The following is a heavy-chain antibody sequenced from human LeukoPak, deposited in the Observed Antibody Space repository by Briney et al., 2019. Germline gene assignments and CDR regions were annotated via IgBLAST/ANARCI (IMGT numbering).Heavy chain of an antibody. D-gene: IGHD6-19*01. Sequence: PGRSLRLSCAASGFTFSSYAMHWVRQAPGKGLEWVAVISYDGSNKYYADSVKGRFTISRDNSKNTLYLQMNGLRAEDTAVYYCARDKFSKQRYSSGWYVYYGMDVWGQGTTVTVSS. J-gene: IGHJ6*02. CDR1: GFTFSSYA. V-gene: IGHV3-30-3*01. CDR2: ISYDGSNK. CDR3: ARDKFSKQRYSSGWYVYYGMDV.